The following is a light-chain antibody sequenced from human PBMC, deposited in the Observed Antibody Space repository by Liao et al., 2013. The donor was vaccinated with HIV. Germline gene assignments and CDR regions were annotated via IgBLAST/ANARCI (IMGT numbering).Light chain of an antibody. J-gene: IGLJ2*01. CDR3: QAWDSSVI. CDR1: NIGSKS. Sequence: SYELTQPPSVSVAPGETARLTCGGNNIGSKSVHWYQQKPGQAPVLVIYYDSDRPSGIPERFSGSNSGNTATLTISGTQAMDEADYYCQAWDSSVIFGGGTKLTVL. V-gene: IGLV3-21*01. CDR2: YDS.